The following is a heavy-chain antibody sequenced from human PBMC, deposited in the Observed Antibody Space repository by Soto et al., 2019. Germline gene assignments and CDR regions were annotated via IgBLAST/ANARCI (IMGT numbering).Heavy chain of an antibody. CDR2: ISAHNGNT. Sequence: QVHLVQSGAEVKKPGASVKVSCKGSGYAFTTYGITWVRQAPGQGLEWMGWISAHNGNTNYAQKLEARVPVTRDTSTSTAYMQLRSLRSDDRAVYYCARWRYGDYWGQGALVTVSS. CDR3: ARWRYGDY. J-gene: IGHJ4*02. CDR1: GYAFTTYG. V-gene: IGHV1-18*01. D-gene: IGHD1-1*01.